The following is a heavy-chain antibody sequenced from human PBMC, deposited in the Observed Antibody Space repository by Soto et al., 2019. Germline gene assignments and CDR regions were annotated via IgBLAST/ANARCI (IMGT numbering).Heavy chain of an antibody. J-gene: IGHJ4*02. Sequence: QTLSLTGASSGDSVSSNTAAWNWIRSSPSRGLEWLGRTYYRSNWRHDYAVSVKSRITVNPDTSKNHFSLQLNSVTPDDTAVYYCARGVAGSGFDLWGQGTLVTVSS. CDR2: TYYRSNWRH. CDR1: GDSVSSNTAA. V-gene: IGHV6-1*01. D-gene: IGHD6-19*01. CDR3: ARGVAGSGFDL.